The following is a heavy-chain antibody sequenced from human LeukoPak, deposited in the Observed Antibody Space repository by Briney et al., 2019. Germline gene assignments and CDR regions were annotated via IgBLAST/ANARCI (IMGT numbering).Heavy chain of an antibody. CDR3: ARDKRGGSPYYFDS. CDR1: GGSISRGSYY. CDR2: IYTGGST. V-gene: IGHV4-61*02. Sequence: SETLSLTCTVSGGSISRGSYYWRWIRQAAGKGVEWIGRIYTGGSTNYNPSLKSRVTISVDTSKNQFSLKLSSVTAADTAVYYCARDKRGGSPYYFDSWGQGTLVTVSS. J-gene: IGHJ4*02. D-gene: IGHD2-15*01.